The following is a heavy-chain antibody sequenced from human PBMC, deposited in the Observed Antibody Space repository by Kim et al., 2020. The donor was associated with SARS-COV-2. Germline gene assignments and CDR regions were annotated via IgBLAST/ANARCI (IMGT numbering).Heavy chain of an antibody. CDR2: INHSGST. D-gene: IGHD3-10*01. Sequence: SETLSLTCAVYGGSFSGYYWSWIRQPPGKGLEWIGEINHSGSTNYNPSLKSRVTISVDTSKNQFSLKLSSVTAADTAVYYCARAGSGSYYKVDYWGQGTL. J-gene: IGHJ4*02. V-gene: IGHV4-34*01. CDR1: GGSFSGYY. CDR3: ARAGSGSYYKVDY.